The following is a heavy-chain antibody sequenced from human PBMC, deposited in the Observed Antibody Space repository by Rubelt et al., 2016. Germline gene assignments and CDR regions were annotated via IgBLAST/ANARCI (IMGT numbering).Heavy chain of an antibody. V-gene: IGHV4-34*01. CDR2: INHSGST. CDR1: GGSFSGYY. Sequence: QVQLQQWGAGLLKPSETLSLTCAVYGGSFSGYYWSWIRQPPGKGLEWIGEINHSGSTNYNPSLKSRVTISVDTSKNQFSLKLSSVTAADTAVYYCAKPRKPRAAFDIWGQGTMVTVSS. J-gene: IGHJ3*02. CDR3: AKPRKPRAAFDI.